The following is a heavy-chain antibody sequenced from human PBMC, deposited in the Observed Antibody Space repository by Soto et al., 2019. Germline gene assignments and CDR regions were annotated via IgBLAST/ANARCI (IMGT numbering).Heavy chain of an antibody. CDR1: RGSFNAYS. V-gene: IGHV4-34*01. J-gene: IGHJ6*02. Sequence: CAVHRGSFNAYSWTWIRQPPGKGLEWIGEIDHSGSTTYNPSLKSRIIMSVDTSKNQFSLNVSSLTAADTAVYYCARGLRYSGMDVWGQGTTVTVSS. CDR2: IDHSGST. CDR3: ARGLRYSGMDV.